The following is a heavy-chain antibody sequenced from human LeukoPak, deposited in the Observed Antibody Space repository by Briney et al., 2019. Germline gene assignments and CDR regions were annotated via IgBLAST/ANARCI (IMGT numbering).Heavy chain of an antibody. CDR2: VYYSGST. Sequence: ASETLSLTCTVSSGSVSTSSYYWGWIRQPPGKGLEWIGSVYYSGSTYYNPSLKSRVTISVDTSKNQFSLKLSSVTAADTAVYYCARGRERVLRYFDKEFLLDYWGQGTLVTVSS. D-gene: IGHD3-9*01. J-gene: IGHJ4*02. CDR3: ARGRERVLRYFDKEFLLDY. CDR1: SGSVSTSSYY. V-gene: IGHV4-39*01.